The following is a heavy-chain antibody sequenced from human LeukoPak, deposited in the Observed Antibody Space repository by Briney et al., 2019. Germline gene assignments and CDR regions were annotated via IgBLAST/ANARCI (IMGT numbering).Heavy chain of an antibody. D-gene: IGHD1-26*01. CDR1: RFTFSSYS. V-gene: IGHV3-21*01. Sequence: GGSLRLSCAASRFTFSSYSMNWVRQAPGNGLEWVSSISSSSSYIYYADSVKGRFTISRDNAKNSLYLQMNSLRAEDTAVYYCARVASGTLYGMDVWGQGTTVTVSS. J-gene: IGHJ6*02. CDR2: ISSSSSYI. CDR3: ARVASGTLYGMDV.